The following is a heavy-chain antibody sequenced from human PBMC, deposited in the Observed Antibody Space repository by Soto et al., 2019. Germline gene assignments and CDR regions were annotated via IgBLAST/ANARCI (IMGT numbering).Heavy chain of an antibody. J-gene: IGHJ4*02. D-gene: IGHD6-13*01. CDR3: ARVKAGVVY. CDR2: IYYSGST. V-gene: IGHV4-30-4*01. Sequence: SETLSLTCTVSGGSITNANYYWSWIRQPPGKGLEWIGYIYYSGSTYYNPSLKSRVTISVDTSKNQFSLKLSSVTAADTAVYYCARVKAGVVYWGQGTLVTVSS. CDR1: GGSITNANYY.